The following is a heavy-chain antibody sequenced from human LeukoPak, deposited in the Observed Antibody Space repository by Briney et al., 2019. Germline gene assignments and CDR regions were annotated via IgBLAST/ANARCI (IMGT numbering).Heavy chain of an antibody. V-gene: IGHV4-59*01. CDR3: ARGHPPTYSSLDY. Sequence: SETLSLTCAVYGGSFSAYYWSWIRQPPGKGLEWIGYIYYSGSTNYNPSLKSRVTISVDTSKNQFSLKLSSVTAADTAVYYCARGHPPTYSSLDYWGQGTLVTVSS. CDR2: IYYSGST. D-gene: IGHD6-13*01. CDR1: GGSFSAYY. J-gene: IGHJ4*02.